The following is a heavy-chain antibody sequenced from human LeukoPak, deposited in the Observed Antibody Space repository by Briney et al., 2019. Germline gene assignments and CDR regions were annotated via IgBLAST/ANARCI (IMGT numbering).Heavy chain of an antibody. CDR1: GFTFSSYW. CDR3: ARAEYSSGWYFYYFDY. Sequence: PGGSLRLSCAASGFTFSSYWMHWVRQAPGKGLVRVSRINSDGSSTSYADSVKGRFTISRDNAKNTLYLQMNSLRAEDTAVYYCARAEYSSGWYFYYFDYWGQGTLVTVSS. CDR2: INSDGSST. V-gene: IGHV3-74*01. D-gene: IGHD6-19*01. J-gene: IGHJ4*02.